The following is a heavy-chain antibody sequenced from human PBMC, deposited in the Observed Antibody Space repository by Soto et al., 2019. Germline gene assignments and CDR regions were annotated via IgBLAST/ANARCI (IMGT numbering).Heavy chain of an antibody. Sequence: QVQLQESGPGLVKPSQTLSLTCTVSGGSISSGGYYWSWIRQHPGQGLEWIGYIYDSGSTYYNPSLKSRVTISVDTSKNQFALKLSSVSAADTAVYYCARDRDTAFDDAFEIWGRGTMVTVSS. CDR1: GGSISSGGYY. V-gene: IGHV4-31*03. J-gene: IGHJ3*02. CDR3: ARDRDTAFDDAFEI. CDR2: IYDSGST. D-gene: IGHD5-18*01.